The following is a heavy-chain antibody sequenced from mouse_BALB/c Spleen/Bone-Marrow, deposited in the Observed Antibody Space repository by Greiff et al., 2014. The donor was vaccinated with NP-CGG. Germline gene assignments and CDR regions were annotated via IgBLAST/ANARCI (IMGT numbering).Heavy chain of an antibody. CDR3: ARGYYYFDY. J-gene: IGHJ2*01. D-gene: IGHD2-3*01. V-gene: IGHV5-17*02. Sequence: EVKVVESGGGLVQLGGSRKLSCAASGFTFSSFGMHWVRQAPEKELEWVAYISSGSSTIYYADTVKGRFTISRDNPKNTLFLQMTSLRSEDTAMYYCARGYYYFDYWGQGTTLTVSS. CDR2: ISSGSSTI. CDR1: GFTFSSFG.